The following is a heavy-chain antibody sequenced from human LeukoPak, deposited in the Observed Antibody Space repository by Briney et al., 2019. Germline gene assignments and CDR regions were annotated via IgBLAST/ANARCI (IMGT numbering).Heavy chain of an antibody. V-gene: IGHV3-7*01. J-gene: IGHJ4*02. CDR1: GFTFTNSW. CDR2: IKHDGSVK. Sequence: GGSLRLSCAASGFTFTNSWMSWVRQAPGKGLEWLANIKHDGSVKNYVDSVKGRFTISRDNAKNSAYLQMSSLRVEDTAVYFCAGTSYYFHYWGQGTLVTVSP. CDR3: AGTSYYFHY.